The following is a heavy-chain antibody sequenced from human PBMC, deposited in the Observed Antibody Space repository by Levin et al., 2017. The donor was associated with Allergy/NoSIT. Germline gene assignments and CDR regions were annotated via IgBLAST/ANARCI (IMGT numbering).Heavy chain of an antibody. Sequence: AGGSLRLSCAASGFTVSSNYMSWVRQAPGKGLEWVSVIYSGGSTYYADSVKGRFTISRDNSKNTLYLQMNSLRAEDTAVYYCVQGEEDAFDIWGQGTMVTVSS. J-gene: IGHJ3*02. CDR1: GFTVSSNY. CDR2: IYSGGST. CDR3: VQGEEDAFDI. V-gene: IGHV3-66*01.